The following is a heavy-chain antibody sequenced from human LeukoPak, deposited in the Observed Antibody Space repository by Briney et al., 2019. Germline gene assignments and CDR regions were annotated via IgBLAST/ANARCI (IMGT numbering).Heavy chain of an antibody. D-gene: IGHD4-17*01. V-gene: IGHV4-4*02. CDR3: ARDLDGFDY. CDR2: IYHSGST. J-gene: IGHJ4*02. Sequence: NASGTLSLTCAVSGGSISSSNWWSWVRQPPGKGLEWIGEIYHSGSTNYNPSLKSRVTMSVDTSKNQFSLKLSSVTAADTAVYYCARDLDGFDYWGQGTLVTVSS. CDR1: GGSISSSNW.